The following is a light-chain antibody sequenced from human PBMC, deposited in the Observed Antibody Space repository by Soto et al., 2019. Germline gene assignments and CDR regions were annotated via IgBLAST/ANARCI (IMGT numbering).Light chain of an antibody. V-gene: IGLV2-8*01. CDR1: SSDVGGYNY. Sequence: QSVLTQPPSASGSPGQSVTISCTGMSSDVGGYNYVSWYQQHPGKAPKLMIYEVTKRPSGVPDRFSGSKSGNTASLTVSGRQAEDEADYYCSSYAGSNSVLFGGGTKLTVL. J-gene: IGLJ2*01. CDR3: SSYAGSNSVL. CDR2: EVT.